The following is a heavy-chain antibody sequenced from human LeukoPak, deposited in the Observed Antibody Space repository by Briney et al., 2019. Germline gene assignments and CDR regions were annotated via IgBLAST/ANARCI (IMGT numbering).Heavy chain of an antibody. Sequence: ASVKVSCKASGYTFTSYAFRWVRQAPGQGLEWMGWISAYNGNTNYAQNLQGRVTMTTDTSTSTAYMELRSLRSDDTAVYYRARDPGRVPAAQRRVYGMDVWGQGTTVTVSS. CDR1: GYTFTSYA. CDR3: ARDPGRVPAAQRRVYGMDV. D-gene: IGHD2-2*01. J-gene: IGHJ6*02. CDR2: ISAYNGNT. V-gene: IGHV1-18*01.